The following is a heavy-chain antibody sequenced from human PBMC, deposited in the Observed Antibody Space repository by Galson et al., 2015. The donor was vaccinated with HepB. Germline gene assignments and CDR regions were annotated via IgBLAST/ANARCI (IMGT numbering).Heavy chain of an antibody. Sequence: SLRLSCAASGFTFSSYWMSWVRQAPGKGLEWVANIKQDGSEKYYVDSVKGRFTISRDNAKNSLYLQMNSLRAEDTAVYYCASPTRGEDFYYYYGMDVWGQGTTVTVSS. V-gene: IGHV3-7*03. CDR3: ASPTRGEDFYYYYGMDV. CDR2: IKQDGSEK. D-gene: IGHD3-16*01. J-gene: IGHJ6*02. CDR1: GFTFSSYW.